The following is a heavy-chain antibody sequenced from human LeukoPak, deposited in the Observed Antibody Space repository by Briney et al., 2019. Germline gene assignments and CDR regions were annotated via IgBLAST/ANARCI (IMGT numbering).Heavy chain of an antibody. V-gene: IGHV3-33*01. Sequence: GGSLRLSCAASGFTFSSYGMHWVRQAPGKGLEWVAVILSDGSKEFYTDSVKGRFTISRDNSKNTLYLQMNSLRAEDTAVYYCAREAEQQLAPDYWGQGTLVTVSS. CDR3: AREAEQQLAPDY. CDR2: ILSDGSKE. D-gene: IGHD6-13*01. J-gene: IGHJ4*02. CDR1: GFTFSSYG.